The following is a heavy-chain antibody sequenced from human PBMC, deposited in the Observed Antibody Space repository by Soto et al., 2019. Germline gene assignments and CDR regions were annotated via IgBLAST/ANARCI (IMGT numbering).Heavy chain of an antibody. CDR2: INIDGSST. V-gene: IGHV3-74*01. J-gene: IGHJ4*02. CDR1: NSDIGSYS. CDR3: ARRIAAAGFDY. D-gene: IGHD6-13*01. Sequence: YCATSNSDIGSYSSIPASQAPGKGLVWVSGINIDGSSTRYADSVKGRLTISRDNAKNTLNLQMNSLRVEDTAVYYCARRIAAAGFDYWGQGTPVTVSS.